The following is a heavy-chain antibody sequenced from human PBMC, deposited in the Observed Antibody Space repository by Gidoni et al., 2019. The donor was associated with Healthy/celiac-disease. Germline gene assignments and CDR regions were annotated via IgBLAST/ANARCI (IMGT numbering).Heavy chain of an antibody. V-gene: IGHV3-33*01. Sequence: QVQLVASGGGVVQPGRSLRLSCAASGFTFSSYGMHWVRQAPGKGLEWVAVIWYDGSNKYYADSVKGRFTISRDNSKNTLYLQMNSLRAEDTAVYYCARDKRPYSSGSYGMDVWGQGTTVTVSS. CDR3: ARDKRPYSSGSYGMDV. D-gene: IGHD6-19*01. CDR2: IWYDGSNK. J-gene: IGHJ6*02. CDR1: GFTFSSYG.